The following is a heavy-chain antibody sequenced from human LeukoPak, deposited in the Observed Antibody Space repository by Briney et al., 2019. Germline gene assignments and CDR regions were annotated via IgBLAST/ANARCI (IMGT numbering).Heavy chain of an antibody. CDR2: IRYDGSNK. CDR3: AKGGVVPAAMVFHDAFDI. D-gene: IGHD2-2*01. CDR1: GFTFSSYG. J-gene: IGHJ3*02. Sequence: QTGGSLRLSCAASGFTFSSYGMHWVRQAPGKGLEWVAFIRYDGSNKYYADSVKGRFTISRDNSKNTLYLQMNSLRAEDTAVYYCAKGGVVPAAMVFHDAFDIWGQGTMVTVSS. V-gene: IGHV3-30*02.